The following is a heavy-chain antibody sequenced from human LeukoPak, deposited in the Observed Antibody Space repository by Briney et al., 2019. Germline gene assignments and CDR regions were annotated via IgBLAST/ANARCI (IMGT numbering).Heavy chain of an antibody. CDR1: GGSISSYY. D-gene: IGHD1-26*01. J-gene: IGHJ6*03. CDR2: IYYSGST. CDR3: ARALKGADYYYYYMDV. Sequence: SETLSLTCTVSGGSISSYYWSWIRQPPGKGLEWIGIIYYSGSTNYNPPLNSRVTISVDTSKSQFSLKLSSVTAADTAVYYCARALKGADYYYYYMDVWGKGTTVTVSS. V-gene: IGHV4-59*01.